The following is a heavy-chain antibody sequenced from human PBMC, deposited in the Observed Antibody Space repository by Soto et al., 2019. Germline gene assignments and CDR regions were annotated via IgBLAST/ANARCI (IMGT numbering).Heavy chain of an antibody. CDR3: ATHYYDRSGLDY. CDR2: IIPILGIA. V-gene: IGHV1-69*02. Sequence: QVQLVQSGAEVKKPGSSVKVSCKASGGTFSSYTISWVRQAPGQGLEWMGRIIPILGIANYAQKFQGRVTITADKSTSTAYMELSSLRSEDTAVYYCATHYYDRSGLDYWGQGTLVTVSS. J-gene: IGHJ4*02. CDR1: GGTFSSYT. D-gene: IGHD3-22*01.